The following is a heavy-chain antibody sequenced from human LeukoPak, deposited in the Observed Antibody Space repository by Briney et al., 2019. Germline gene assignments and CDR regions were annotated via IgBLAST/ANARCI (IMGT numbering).Heavy chain of an antibody. J-gene: IGHJ4*02. D-gene: IGHD6-13*01. CDR1: EFTFSSYA. CDR3: AKESSSWSYFDY. Sequence: GGSLRLSCAASEFTFSSYAMSWVRQAPGKGLEWVSAISDSGGSTYYADSVKGQFTISRDDSKNTLYLQMNSLRAEDTAVYYCAKESSSWSYFDYWGQGTLVTVSS. V-gene: IGHV3-23*01. CDR2: ISDSGGST.